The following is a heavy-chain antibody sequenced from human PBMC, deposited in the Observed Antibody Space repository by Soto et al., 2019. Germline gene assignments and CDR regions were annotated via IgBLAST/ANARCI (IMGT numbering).Heavy chain of an antibody. CDR1: GGSISSYY. CDR2: IYYSGST. CDR3: ARRYGGNFDY. Sequence: QVQLQESGPGLVKPSETLSLSCTVSGGSISSYYWSWIRQPPGKGLEWIGYIYYSGSTNYNPSLKSRVTISVDTSKNQFSMKLSSVTAADTALYYCARRYGGNFDYWGQGTRVTVSS. D-gene: IGHD5-12*01. V-gene: IGHV4-59*08. J-gene: IGHJ4*02.